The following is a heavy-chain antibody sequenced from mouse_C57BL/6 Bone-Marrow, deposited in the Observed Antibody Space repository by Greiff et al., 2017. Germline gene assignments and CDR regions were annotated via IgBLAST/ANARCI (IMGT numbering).Heavy chain of an antibody. CDR3: ARDDGYPL. CDR2: IYPGSGST. D-gene: IGHD2-3*01. Sequence: QVHVKQPGAELVKPGASVKMSCKASGYTFTSYWITWVKQRPGQGLEWIGDIYPGSGSTNYNEKFKSKATLTVDTSSSTAYMQLSSLTSEDSAVYYCARDDGYPLWGQGTLVTVSA. CDR1: GYTFTSYW. V-gene: IGHV1-55*01. J-gene: IGHJ3*01.